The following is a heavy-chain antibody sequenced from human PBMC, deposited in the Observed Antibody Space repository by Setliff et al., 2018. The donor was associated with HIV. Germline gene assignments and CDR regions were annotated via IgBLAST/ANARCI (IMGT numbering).Heavy chain of an antibody. CDR3: AKARSEYQLMPWYYYMDV. V-gene: IGHV3-30*18. J-gene: IGHJ6*03. Sequence: GGSLRLSCAASGFTFSRYDIHWVRQAPGKGLEWVAVISYDGRKEFYADSVKGRFTISRDNSKKTLYLQMNSLRPEDTAVYHCAKARSEYQLMPWYYYMDVWGQGTTVTVSS. CDR1: GFTFSRYD. D-gene: IGHD6-6*01. CDR2: ISYDGRKE.